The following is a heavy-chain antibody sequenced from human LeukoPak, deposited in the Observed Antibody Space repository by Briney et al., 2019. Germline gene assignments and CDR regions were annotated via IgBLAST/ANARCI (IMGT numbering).Heavy chain of an antibody. CDR2: IKEDGTEK. CDR1: GITFSNYW. V-gene: IGHV3-7*01. J-gene: IGHJ4*02. CDR3: ATSNSFDY. Sequence: PGGSLRLSCAASGITFSNYWMSWVRQAPGKGLEWVANIKEDGTEKNYLDSVRGRFTISRDNAKNSLYLQMNTLRVEDTAVYYCATSNSFDYWGQGTLVTVSS.